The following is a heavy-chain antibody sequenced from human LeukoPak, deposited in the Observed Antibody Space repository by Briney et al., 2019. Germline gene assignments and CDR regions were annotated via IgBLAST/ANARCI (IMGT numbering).Heavy chain of an antibody. V-gene: IGHV3-23*01. CDR2: ISGSGGST. D-gene: IGHD1-26*01. CDR3: ARVWVGATKAGYGY. Sequence: GGSLRLSCAASRFTFSSYGMSWVRQAPGKGLEWVSSISGSGGSTYYADSVKGRFTISRDNSKNTLYLQMNSLRDEDTAVYYCARVWVGATKAGYGYWGQGTLVTVSS. CDR1: RFTFSSYG. J-gene: IGHJ4*02.